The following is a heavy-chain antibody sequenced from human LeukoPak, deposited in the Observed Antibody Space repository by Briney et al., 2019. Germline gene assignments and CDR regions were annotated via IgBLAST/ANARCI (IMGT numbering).Heavy chain of an antibody. D-gene: IGHD3-9*01. Sequence: GASVKVSCKASGYTFTSYDINWVRQATGQGLEWMGWMNPNSGNTGYAQKFQGRVTMTRNTSISTAYMELSSLRSEDTAVYYCASGLNYDILTGYPTTRGYYGMDVWGQGSTVTVSS. CDR2: MNPNSGNT. CDR1: GYTFTSYD. CDR3: ASGLNYDILTGYPTTRGYYGMDV. J-gene: IGHJ6*02. V-gene: IGHV1-8*01.